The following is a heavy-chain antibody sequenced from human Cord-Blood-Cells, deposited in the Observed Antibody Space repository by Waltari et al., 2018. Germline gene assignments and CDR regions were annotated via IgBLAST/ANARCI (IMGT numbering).Heavy chain of an antibody. J-gene: IGHJ3*02. CDR1: GFTFSSYS. CDR2: ISSSSSYI. CDR3: ARSPGLNDAFDI. Sequence: EVQLVESGGGLVKPGGSLRLSCAASGFTFSSYSMNWVRQAPGKGLEWVSYISSSSSYIYYADSVKGRFTISRDNAKNSLYLQMNSLRAEDTAVYYCARSPGLNDAFDIWGQGTMVTVSS. D-gene: IGHD6-19*01. V-gene: IGHV3-21*01.